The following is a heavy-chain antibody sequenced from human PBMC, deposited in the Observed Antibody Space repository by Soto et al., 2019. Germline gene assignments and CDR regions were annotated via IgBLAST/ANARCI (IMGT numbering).Heavy chain of an antibody. Sequence: GGAPTISSASSRAPCFTSALSALRTKPGKGLEWVSAISEGGDVTVSADSVKGRFTISRDNSKDTLFLQMNSLGVEDTVVYYCAKETSPNTHYVFDIWGQGTMVT. CDR2: ISEGGDVT. CDR1: RAPCFTSA. J-gene: IGHJ3*02. CDR3: AKETSPNTHYVFDI. V-gene: IGHV3-23*01. D-gene: IGHD2-15*01.